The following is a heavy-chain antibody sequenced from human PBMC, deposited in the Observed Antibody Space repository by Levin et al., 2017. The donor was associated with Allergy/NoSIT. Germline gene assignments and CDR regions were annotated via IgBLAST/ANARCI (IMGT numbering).Heavy chain of an antibody. CDR2: LSSSSANT. CDR3: ARGPMYYHDSNSYSVDWYFDL. D-gene: IGHD3-22*01. V-gene: IGHV3-23*01. Sequence: GESLKISCTASGFTFINSAMSWVRQAPGKGLDWVSSLSSSSANTYYADSVKGRFTISRDNSKNTLYLQMNTLRAEDTAVYYCARGPMYYHDSNSYSVDWYFDLWGRGTLVTVSS. CDR1: GFTFINSA. J-gene: IGHJ2*01.